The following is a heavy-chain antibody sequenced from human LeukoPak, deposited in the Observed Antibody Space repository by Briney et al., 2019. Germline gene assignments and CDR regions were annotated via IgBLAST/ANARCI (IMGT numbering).Heavy chain of an antibody. J-gene: IGHJ4*02. Sequence: GGSLRLSCAASGFTFSNAWMSWVRQAPGKGLEWVGRIKSKTDGGTTDYAAPVKDRFIISRDDSKNTLYLQINSLKTEDTAVYYCTTLAAGKFDYWGQGTLVTVSS. CDR3: TTLAAGKFDY. V-gene: IGHV3-15*01. CDR1: GFTFSNAW. D-gene: IGHD6-13*01. CDR2: IKSKTDGGTT.